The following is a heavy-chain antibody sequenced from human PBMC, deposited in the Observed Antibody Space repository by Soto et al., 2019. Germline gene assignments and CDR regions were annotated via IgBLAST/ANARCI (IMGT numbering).Heavy chain of an antibody. CDR3: ARHGSGSYLTAY. CDR1: GYSFTSYW. V-gene: IGHV5-10-1*01. CDR2: IDPSDSYT. J-gene: IGHJ4*02. Sequence: GESLQISCKGSGYSFTSYWISWVRQMPGKGLEWIGRIDPSDSYTNYSPSFQGHVTISADKSISTAYLQWSSLKASDTAMYYCARHGSGSYLTAYWGEGTLVTVS. D-gene: IGHD1-26*01.